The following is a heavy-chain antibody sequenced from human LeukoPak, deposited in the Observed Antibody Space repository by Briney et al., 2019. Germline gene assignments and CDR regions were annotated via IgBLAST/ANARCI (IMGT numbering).Heavy chain of an antibody. J-gene: IGHJ4*02. D-gene: IGHD2-2*01. Sequence: GGSLRLSCAASGFTFDDYGMSWVRQAPGKGLEWVSGINWNGGNTGYADSVKGRFTISRDNAKNSLYLQMNSLRAEDTALYYCARGYCSSTSCYFDYWGQRTLVTVSS. CDR3: ARGYCSSTSCYFDY. V-gene: IGHV3-20*04. CDR1: GFTFDDYG. CDR2: INWNGGNT.